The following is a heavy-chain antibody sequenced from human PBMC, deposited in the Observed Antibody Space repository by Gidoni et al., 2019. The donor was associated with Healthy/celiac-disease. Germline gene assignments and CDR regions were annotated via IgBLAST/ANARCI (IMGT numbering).Heavy chain of an antibody. Sequence: EVQLLVSGGGLLNPGWSLRLSFDASGFTFRNAWSSWFRQAPGKGLEWVGRIKSKTDGGKTDYAAPVKGRFTNSRDDSKNTLYLQMNSLKTEDTAVYYGTTVMITFGGVIVMPPFFDYWGQGTLVTVSS. J-gene: IGHJ4*02. CDR3: TTVMITFGGVIVMPPFFDY. D-gene: IGHD3-16*02. CDR2: IKSKTDGGKT. V-gene: IGHV3-15*01. CDR1: GFTFRNAW.